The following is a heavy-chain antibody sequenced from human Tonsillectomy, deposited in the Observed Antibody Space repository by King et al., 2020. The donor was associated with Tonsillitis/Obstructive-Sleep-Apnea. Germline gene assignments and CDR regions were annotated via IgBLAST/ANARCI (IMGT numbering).Heavy chain of an antibody. CDR3: ARDNWGLAVDRIDY. V-gene: IGHV3-20*04. CDR2: INWNGGST. CDR1: GFIFDDYG. D-gene: IGHD6-19*01. Sequence: VKLVESGGRVIRPGGSLRLSCAASGFIFDDYGMSWVRQAPGKGLEWVSGINWNGGSTGYADSVKGRFTISRDNAKNSLYLQMNSLRAEDTALYYCARDNWGLAVDRIDYWGQGTLVTVSS. J-gene: IGHJ4*02.